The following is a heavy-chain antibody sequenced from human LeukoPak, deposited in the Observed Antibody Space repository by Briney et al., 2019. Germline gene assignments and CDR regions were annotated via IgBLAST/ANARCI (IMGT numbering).Heavy chain of an antibody. J-gene: IGHJ4*02. CDR1: GYTFTSYD. CDR3: ARGPNSSGYYYD. Sequence: ASVKVSCKASGYTFTSYDINWVPQATGQGLEWMGWMNPNSGNTGYAQKFQGRVTITRNTSISTAYMKLSSLRSEDTAVYYCARGPNSSGYYYDWGQGTLVTVSS. CDR2: MNPNSGNT. V-gene: IGHV1-8*01. D-gene: IGHD3-22*01.